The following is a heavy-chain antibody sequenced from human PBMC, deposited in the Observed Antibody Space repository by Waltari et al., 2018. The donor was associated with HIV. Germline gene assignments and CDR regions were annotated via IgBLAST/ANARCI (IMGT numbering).Heavy chain of an antibody. CDR2: IKQDGSEK. CDR3: AREVNWNYVGAAFDI. J-gene: IGHJ3*02. CDR1: GFTFSSYW. Sequence: EVQLVESGGGLVQPGGSLRLSCAASGFTFSSYWMSWVRQAPGKGLEWVANIKQDGSEKYYVDSVKGRFTISRDNAKNSLYLQMNSLRAEDTAVYYCAREVNWNYVGAAFDIWGQGTMVTVSS. V-gene: IGHV3-7*01. D-gene: IGHD1-7*01.